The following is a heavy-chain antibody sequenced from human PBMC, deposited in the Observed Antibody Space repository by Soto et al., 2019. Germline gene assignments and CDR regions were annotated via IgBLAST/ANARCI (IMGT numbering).Heavy chain of an antibody. V-gene: IGHV4-39*01. CDR3: ARLGGYCSGTNCNGFYGMDV. CDR1: GGSISSGPYS. D-gene: IGHD2-2*01. J-gene: IGHJ6*02. Sequence: QLQLQESGPGLVKPSETLSLNCSVSGGSISSGPYSWGWIRQPPGAGLEWIGTFHYNERTFYNPPLEGRVTISVDPSKNQFSLKVTSATVADTAVYFCARLGGYCSGTNCNGFYGMDVWGQGTTVTVSS. CDR2: FHYNERT.